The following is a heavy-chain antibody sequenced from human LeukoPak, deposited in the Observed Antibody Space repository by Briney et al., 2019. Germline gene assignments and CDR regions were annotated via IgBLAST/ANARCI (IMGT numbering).Heavy chain of an antibody. CDR2: IYPGDSDT. J-gene: IGHJ5*02. D-gene: IGHD3-10*01. CDR3: SRRTMGRVVVSMRQGFDP. CDR1: GYSLISYW. Sequence: GESLLISCKGSGYSLISYWIGWVRQLPGKDLEWMGIIYPGDSDTSYSPSFQGQVTISADKSISTAYLQWSSLNVSDTAKYYCSRRTMGRVVVSMRQGFDPWGQGTLVTVSS. V-gene: IGHV5-51*01.